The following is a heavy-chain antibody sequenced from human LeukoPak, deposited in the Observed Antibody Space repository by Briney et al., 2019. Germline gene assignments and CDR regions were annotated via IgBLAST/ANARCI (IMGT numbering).Heavy chain of an antibody. CDR1: GSTFDDYG. V-gene: IGHV3-20*04. J-gene: IGHJ4*02. CDR3: ARGYTYGVDY. CDR2: ISWNGGSP. Sequence: GGSLRLSCAASGSTFDDYGMSWVRQAPGKGLEWVSGISWNGGSPGYANSVKGRFTISRDNARNSLYLQMNSLRGEDTAFYYCARGYTYGVDYWGPGTLVTVSS. D-gene: IGHD5-18*01.